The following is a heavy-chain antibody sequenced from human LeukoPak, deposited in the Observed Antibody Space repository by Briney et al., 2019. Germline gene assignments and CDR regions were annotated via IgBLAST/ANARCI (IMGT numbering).Heavy chain of an antibody. CDR3: ARPAQSSSWYMGWFDP. D-gene: IGHD6-13*01. V-gene: IGHV4-39*01. CDR1: GGSISSSSYC. CDR2: IYYSGST. Sequence: PSETLSLTCTVSGGSISSSSYCWGWIRQPPGKGQEWIGSIYYSGSTYYNPSLKSRVTISVDTSKNQFSLKLTSVTAADTAVYYCARPAQSSSWYMGWFDPWGQGTLVTVSS. J-gene: IGHJ5*02.